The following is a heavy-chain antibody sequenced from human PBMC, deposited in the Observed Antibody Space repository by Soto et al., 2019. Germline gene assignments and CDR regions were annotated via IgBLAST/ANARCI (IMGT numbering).Heavy chain of an antibody. Sequence: GGSLRLSCAVSGFTFSNFAMSWVRQAPGKGLEWVSAITGSGGSTYYADSVKGRFTISRDNSKNMLYLQMNSLRAEDAAVYYCAKPLYYYDSSGYSKCYDYWGQGTLVTVSS. D-gene: IGHD3-22*01. CDR1: GFTFSNFA. CDR3: AKPLYYYDSSGYSKCYDY. J-gene: IGHJ4*02. V-gene: IGHV3-23*01. CDR2: ITGSGGST.